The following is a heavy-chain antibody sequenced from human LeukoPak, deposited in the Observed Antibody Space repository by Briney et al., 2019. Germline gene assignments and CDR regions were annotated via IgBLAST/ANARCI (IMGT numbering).Heavy chain of an antibody. Sequence: PSETLSLTCSVSGGSMRISHYYWGWIRQPPGKGLEWIGYIYYSGRTNYNPSLKSRVTISVDTSKNQFSLTLSSVTAADTAVYYCARGQKYRNGYTVTELGSGYFDYWGQGTLVTVSS. CDR1: GGSMRISHYY. CDR3: ARGQKYRNGYTVTELGSGYFDY. J-gene: IGHJ4*02. D-gene: IGHD5-18*01. V-gene: IGHV4-39*07. CDR2: IYYSGRT.